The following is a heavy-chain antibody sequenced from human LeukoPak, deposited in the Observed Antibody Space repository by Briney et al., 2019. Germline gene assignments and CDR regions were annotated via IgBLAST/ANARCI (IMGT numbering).Heavy chain of an antibody. D-gene: IGHD3-10*01. CDR3: ARASMVRGVGLFFDRNWFDP. Sequence: ASVKVSCKAFGYTFTGYYMHWVRQAPGQGLEWMGWINPNSGGTNYAQKFQGRVTMTRDTSISTAYMELSRLRSDDTAVYYCARASMVRGVGLFFDRNWFDPWGQGTLVTVSS. J-gene: IGHJ5*02. V-gene: IGHV1-2*02. CDR1: GYTFTGYY. CDR2: INPNSGGT.